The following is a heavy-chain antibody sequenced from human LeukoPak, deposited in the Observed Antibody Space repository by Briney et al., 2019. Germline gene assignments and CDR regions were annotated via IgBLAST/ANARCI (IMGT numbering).Heavy chain of an antibody. CDR1: GLSLVTSGVA. J-gene: IGHJ4*02. CDR2: IYWDNEK. CDR3: FHTLYQWRGHRAFDY. Sequence: SGPTLVKPTATLTLTCCVSGLSLVTSGVAVGWIRQPPGKALQWLALIYWDNEKRYTPSLSSRLAIARHNSNIQVVLTITTMDPLDKRQNYCFHTLYQWRGHRAFDYWGQGTLVTVSS. V-gene: IGHV2-5*02. D-gene: IGHD6-19*01.